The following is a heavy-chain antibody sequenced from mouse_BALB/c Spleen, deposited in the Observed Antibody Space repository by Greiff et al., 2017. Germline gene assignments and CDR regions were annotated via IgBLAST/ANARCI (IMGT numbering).Heavy chain of an antibody. CDR1: GYTFTSYW. CDR2: IYPGSGST. Sequence: LQQPGSELVRPGASVKLSCKASGYTFTSYWMHWVKQRPGQGLEWIGNIYPGSGSTNYDEKFKSKATLTVDTSSSTAYMQLSSLTSEDSAVYYCTRRDYYGSRTYFDVWGAGTTVTVSS. D-gene: IGHD1-1*01. V-gene: IGHV1S22*01. CDR3: TRRDYYGSRTYFDV. J-gene: IGHJ1*01.